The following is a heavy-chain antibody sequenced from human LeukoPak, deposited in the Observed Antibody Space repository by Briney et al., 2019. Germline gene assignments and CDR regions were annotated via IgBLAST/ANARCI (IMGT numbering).Heavy chain of an antibody. CDR2: ISAYNGNT. CDR1: GYTFTNYG. CDR3: ARDDRVTIFGVVINLYYYYYGMDV. V-gene: IGHV1-18*01. Sequence: ASVKVSCKASGYTFTNYGINWVRQAPGQGLEWMGWISAYNGNTNYAQKLQGRVTMTTDTSTSTAYMELRSLRSDDTAVYYCARDDRVTIFGVVINLYYYYYGMDVWGQGTTVTVSS. J-gene: IGHJ6*02. D-gene: IGHD3-3*01.